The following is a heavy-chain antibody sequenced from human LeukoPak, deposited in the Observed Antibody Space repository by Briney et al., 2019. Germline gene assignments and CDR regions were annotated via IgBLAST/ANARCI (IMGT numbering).Heavy chain of an antibody. CDR2: ISYDGSNK. J-gene: IGHJ6*02. CDR1: GFIFSSYA. V-gene: IGHV3-30-3*01. Sequence: GGSLRLSWAASGFIFSSYAMHWVSQAPGKGLEWVAVISYDGSNKYYADSVKGRFTISRDNSKNTLYLQMNSLRAEDTAVHYCARAPQIAAAGPYYYYGMDVWGQGTTVTVSS. CDR3: ARAPQIAAAGPYYYYGMDV. D-gene: IGHD6-13*01.